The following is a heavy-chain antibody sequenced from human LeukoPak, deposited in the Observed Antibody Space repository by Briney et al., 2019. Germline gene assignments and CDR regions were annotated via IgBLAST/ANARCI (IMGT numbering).Heavy chain of an antibody. CDR2: IYYSGST. D-gene: IGHD3-10*01. CDR3: ARGQSGSTGRYYYYYMDV. J-gene: IGHJ6*03. CDR1: GGSISSSSYY. V-gene: IGHV4-39*07. Sequence: SETLSLTCTVSGGSISSSSYYWGWIRQPPGKGLEWIGSIYYSGSTNYNPSLKSRVTISVDTSKNQFSLKLSSVTAADTAVYYCARGQSGSTGRYYYYYMDVWGKGTTVTVSS.